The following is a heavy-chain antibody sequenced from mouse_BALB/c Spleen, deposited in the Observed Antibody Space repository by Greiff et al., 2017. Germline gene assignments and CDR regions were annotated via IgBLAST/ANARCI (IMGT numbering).Heavy chain of an antibody. V-gene: IGHV14-1*02. CDR1: GFNIKDYY. J-gene: IGHJ4*01. CDR2: IDPENGNT. Sequence: EVQLQQSGAELVRPGALVKLSCKASGFNIKDYYMHWVKQRPEQGLEWIGWIDPENGNTIYDPKFQGKASITADTSSNTAYLQLSSLTSEDTAVYYCTTAYYGNYVYAMDYWGQGTSVTVSS. D-gene: IGHD2-10*01. CDR3: TTAYYGNYVYAMDY.